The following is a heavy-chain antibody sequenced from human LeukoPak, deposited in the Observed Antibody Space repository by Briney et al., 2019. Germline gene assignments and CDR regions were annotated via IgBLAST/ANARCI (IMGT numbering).Heavy chain of an antibody. D-gene: IGHD6-19*01. CDR2: ISGSGGST. CDR3: ARDSSAFDY. J-gene: IGHJ4*02. CDR1: GFTFSSYS. Sequence: GGSLRLSCAASGFTFSSYSMSWVRQAPGKGLEWVSAISGSGGSTYYADSVKGRFTISRDNSKNSLYLQMNSLSAEDTAVYYCARDSSAFDYWGQGTLVTVSS. V-gene: IGHV3-23*01.